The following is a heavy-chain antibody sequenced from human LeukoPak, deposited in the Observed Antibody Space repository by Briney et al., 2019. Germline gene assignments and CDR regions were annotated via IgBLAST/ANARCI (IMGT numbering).Heavy chain of an antibody. V-gene: IGHV3-23*01. CDR3: VHYDILTGYSV. CDR2: ISGRGGST. J-gene: IGHJ4*02. D-gene: IGHD3-9*01. CDR1: GFTFSSYA. Sequence: PGGSLRLSCAASGFTFSSYAMSWVRQAPGKGLEWVSAISGRGGSTYYADSVKGRFTISRDNSKNTLYLQMNSLRAEDTAVYYCVHYDILTGYSVWGQGTLVTVSS.